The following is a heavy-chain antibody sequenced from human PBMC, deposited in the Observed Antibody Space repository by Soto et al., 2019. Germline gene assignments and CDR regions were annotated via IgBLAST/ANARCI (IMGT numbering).Heavy chain of an antibody. CDR3: AKDSFVRSGNFDY. D-gene: IGHD4-17*01. CDR1: GFTFNAYG. J-gene: IGHJ4*02. CDR2: ISSDGSNK. V-gene: IGHV3-30*18. Sequence: QVQLVESGGGVVQPGRSLRLSCAASGFTFNAYGMQWVRQAPGKGLEWVAGISSDGSNKYYADSVKGRFTISRDNSKNTLYLQMNSLRAEDTAVYYCAKDSFVRSGNFDYWGQGTLVTVSS.